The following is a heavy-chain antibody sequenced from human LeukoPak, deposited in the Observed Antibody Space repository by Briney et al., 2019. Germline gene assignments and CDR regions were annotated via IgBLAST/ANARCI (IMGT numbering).Heavy chain of an antibody. V-gene: IGHV3-64D*06. J-gene: IGHJ4*02. CDR2: INSNGGRT. CDR1: VFTFKKYA. Sequence: GGSLRLSCSASVFTFKKYAMHWVRQAPGKGLEYVSAINSNGGRTYYADSVKGRFTISRDNSKNTLFLQMSSLRVEDTAVYYCVKDLYYDNSGYYSGAFDYWGQGTLVTVSS. CDR3: VKDLYYDNSGYYSGAFDY. D-gene: IGHD3-22*01.